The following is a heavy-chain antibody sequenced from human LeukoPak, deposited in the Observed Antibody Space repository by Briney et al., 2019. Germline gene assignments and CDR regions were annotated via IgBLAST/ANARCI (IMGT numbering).Heavy chain of an antibody. CDR2: IYYSGST. J-gene: IGHJ6*03. CDR1: GGSISSHY. Sequence: SETLSLTCTVSGGSISSHYWSWIRQPPGKGLEWIGYIYYSGSTNYNPFLKSRVTISVDTSKNQFSLKLSSVTAADMAVYYCARSVSGHLYYYYYYMDVWGKGTTVTVSS. D-gene: IGHD6-19*01. V-gene: IGHV4-59*11. CDR3: ARSVSGHLYYYYYYMDV.